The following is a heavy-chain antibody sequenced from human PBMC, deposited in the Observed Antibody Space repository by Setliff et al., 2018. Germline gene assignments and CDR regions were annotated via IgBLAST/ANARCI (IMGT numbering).Heavy chain of an antibody. CDR3: VREYSGGGLT. CDR1: GYIFTSYY. CDR2: ISVYNGNT. J-gene: IGHJ3*01. D-gene: IGHD1-26*01. V-gene: IGHV1-18*04. Sequence: ASVKVSCKASGYIFTSYYIHWVRQAPGQGLEWMGRISVYNGNTNYGQKYQGRVAMTTDTFTNTVYMELRSLRSDDTAVYFCVREYSGGGLTWGQGTMVTVSS.